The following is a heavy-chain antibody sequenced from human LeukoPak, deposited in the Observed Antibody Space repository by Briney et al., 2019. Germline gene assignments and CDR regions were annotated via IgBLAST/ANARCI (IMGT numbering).Heavy chain of an antibody. Sequence: GGSLRLSCSASAFTFSRYALHWVRQAPGKGLEYVSAIHSHGDITYYAASVKGRFTISRDTSKNTLYLQMNSLRAEDTAVYYCAARPPIIVAGPFDYWGQGTLVTVSS. CDR2: IHSHGDIT. V-gene: IGHV3-64*04. CDR1: AFTFSRYA. D-gene: IGHD5-12*01. CDR3: AARPPIIVAGPFDY. J-gene: IGHJ4*02.